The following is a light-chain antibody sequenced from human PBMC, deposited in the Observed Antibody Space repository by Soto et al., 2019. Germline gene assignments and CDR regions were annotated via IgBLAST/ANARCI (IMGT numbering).Light chain of an antibody. Sequence: VMTQSPGTLSLSPGERATLSCRASQSVSSTYLAWYQQKPGQAPRLLIYGASSRATGIPDRFSGSGSGTDFTLTISRLETEDFAVYYCQQYGSSPRTFGQGTKVDIK. J-gene: IGKJ1*01. CDR2: GAS. CDR1: QSVSSTY. V-gene: IGKV3-20*01. CDR3: QQYGSSPRT.